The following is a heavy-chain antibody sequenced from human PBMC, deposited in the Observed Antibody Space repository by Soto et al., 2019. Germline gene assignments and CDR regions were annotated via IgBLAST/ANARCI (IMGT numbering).Heavy chain of an antibody. CDR1: GVTFSSYA. Sequence: EVQLLESGGGLVHPGESLKLACTVSGVTFSSYAMGWVRQTPETGLEWVSGIDGSGFDTSYEDSVKGRFTISRDNSENKLYLNMNNLRAADTARYYCAKELLVAAFASTSAFDFWGPGTLVTVTS. J-gene: IGHJ4*02. D-gene: IGHD2-15*01. V-gene: IGHV3-23*01. CDR2: IDGSGFDT. CDR3: AKELLVAAFASTSAFDF.